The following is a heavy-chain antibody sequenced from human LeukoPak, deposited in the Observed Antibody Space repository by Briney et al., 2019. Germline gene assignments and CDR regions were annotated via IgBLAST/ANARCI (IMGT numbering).Heavy chain of an antibody. J-gene: IGHJ3*02. Sequence: GGSLRLSCAASGFTVSSNYMSWVRQAPGKGLEWVSVIYSGGSTYYADSVKGRFTISRDNSKDTLYLQMNSLRAEDTAVYYCARRHPGGDAFDIWGQGTMVTVFS. CDR1: GFTVSSNY. CDR2: IYSGGST. V-gene: IGHV3-66*01. CDR3: ARRHPGGDAFDI. D-gene: IGHD3-16*01.